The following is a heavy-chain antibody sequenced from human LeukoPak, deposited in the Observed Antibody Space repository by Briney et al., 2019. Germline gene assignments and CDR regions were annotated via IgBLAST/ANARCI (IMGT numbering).Heavy chain of an antibody. CDR3: ARNYYDSSDY. CDR2: IRYDGSNK. J-gene: IGHJ4*02. CDR1: GFTFSSYG. V-gene: IGHV3-30*02. D-gene: IGHD3-22*01. Sequence: GGSLRLSCAASGFTFSSYGMHWVRQAPGKGLEWVAFIRYDGSNKYYADSVKGRFTISRDNSKNTLYLQVDSLRAEDTAVYYCARNYYDSSDYWGQGTLVTVSS.